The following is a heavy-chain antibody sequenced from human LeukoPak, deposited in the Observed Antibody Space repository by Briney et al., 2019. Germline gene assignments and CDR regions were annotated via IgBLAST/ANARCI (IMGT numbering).Heavy chain of an antibody. V-gene: IGHV4-59*01. Sequence: KPSETLSLTCTVSGGSISSYYWSWIRQPPGKGLEWIGYIYYSGSTSYNPSLKSRVTISVDTSKNQFSLKLSSVTAADTAVYYCARGPTRNYFDYWGQGTLVTVSS. CDR2: IYYSGST. CDR1: GGSISSYY. J-gene: IGHJ4*02. CDR3: ARGPTRNYFDY.